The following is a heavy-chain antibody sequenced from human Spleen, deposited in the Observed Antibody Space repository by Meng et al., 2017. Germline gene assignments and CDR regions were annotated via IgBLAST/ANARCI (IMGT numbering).Heavy chain of an antibody. V-gene: IGHV3-23*01. Sequence: GESLKISCVVSGFTFSSYEMNWVRQAPGKGLEWVSSISGGSGPTTYYPNSLKGRFTVSRDNSKDTLYLQIHSLRVEDTAVYYCARDRRGRMESRDYWGQGTLVTVSS. CDR3: ARDRRGRMESRDY. J-gene: IGHJ4*02. D-gene: IGHD1-1*01. CDR1: GFTFSSYE. CDR2: ISGGSGPTT.